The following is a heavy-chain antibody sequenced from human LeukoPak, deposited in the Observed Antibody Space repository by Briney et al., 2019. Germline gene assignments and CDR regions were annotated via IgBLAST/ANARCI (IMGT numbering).Heavy chain of an antibody. CDR3: ARVGMVHKYSYGPGAFDI. CDR2: IIPIFGTA. J-gene: IGHJ3*02. CDR1: GGTFSSYA. V-gene: IGHV1-69*01. D-gene: IGHD5-18*01. Sequence: GSSVKVSCKASGGTFSSYAISWVRQAPGQGLEWMGVIIPIFGTANYAQKFQGRVTITADESTSTAYMELSSLRSEETAVYYCARVGMVHKYSYGPGAFDIWGQGTMVTVSS.